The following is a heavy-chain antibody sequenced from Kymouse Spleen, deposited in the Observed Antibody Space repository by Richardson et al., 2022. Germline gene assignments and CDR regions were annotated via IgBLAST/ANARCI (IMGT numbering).Heavy chain of an antibody. J-gene: IGHJ6*02. D-gene: IGHD6-19*01. CDR2: ISWNSGSI. CDR1: GFTFDDYA. Sequence: EVQLVESGGGLVQPGRSLRLSCAASGFTFDDYAMHWVRQAPGKGLEWVSGISWNSGSIGYADSVKGRFTISRDNAKNSLYLQMNSLRAEDTALYYCAKDMSYSSGWYYYYYGMDVWGQGTTVTVSS. V-gene: IGHV3-9*01. CDR3: AKDMSYSSGWYYYYYGMDV.